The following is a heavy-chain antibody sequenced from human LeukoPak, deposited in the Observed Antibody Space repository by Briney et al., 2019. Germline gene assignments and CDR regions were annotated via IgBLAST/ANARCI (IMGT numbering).Heavy chain of an antibody. CDR3: MRHIRAVREYRETNGGSMDV. CDR1: GGSISSDSSY. D-gene: IGHD2/OR15-2a*01. Sequence: PSETLSLTCTVSGGSISSDSSYWAWVRQPPGKGLEWIVSMYHTGNTFYNPFLKSRVTISIDTSKNEFSLRLTSVTAADTAFYFCMRHIRAVREYRETNGGSMDVWGQGTTVTVSS. J-gene: IGHJ6*02. CDR2: MYHTGNT. V-gene: IGHV4-39*01.